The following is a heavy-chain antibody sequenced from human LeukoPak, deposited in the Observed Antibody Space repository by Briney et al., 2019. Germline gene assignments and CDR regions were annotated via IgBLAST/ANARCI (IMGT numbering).Heavy chain of an antibody. D-gene: IGHD6-19*01. V-gene: IGHV3-30-3*01. CDR3: ARDRIAVAGIFDY. CDR1: TFTFSSFA. Sequence: GGSLRLSCAASTFTFSSFAMHWVRQAPGKGLEWVAVISYDGSNKYYADSVKGRFTISRDNSNNTLYLQMNSLRAEDTAVYYCARDRIAVAGIFDYWGQGTLVTVSS. J-gene: IGHJ4*02. CDR2: ISYDGSNK.